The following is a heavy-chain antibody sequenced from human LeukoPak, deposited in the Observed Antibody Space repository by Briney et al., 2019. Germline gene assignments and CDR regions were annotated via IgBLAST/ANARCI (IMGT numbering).Heavy chain of an antibody. CDR3: AKDWVPGYY. CDR1: GFTFSSYS. Sequence: GGSLRLSCAASGFTFSSYSMNWVRQAPGKGLEWVSYISSSSSTIYYADSVKGRFTISRDNSKNTLYLQMNSLRAEDTAVYYCAKDWVPGYYWGQGTLVTVSS. CDR2: ISSSSSTI. J-gene: IGHJ4*02. D-gene: IGHD2-2*01. V-gene: IGHV3-48*01.